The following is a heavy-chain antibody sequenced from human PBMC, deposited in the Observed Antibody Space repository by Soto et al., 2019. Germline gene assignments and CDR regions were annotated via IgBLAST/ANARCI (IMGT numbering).Heavy chain of an antibody. CDR1: GYTFTSYD. J-gene: IGHJ4*02. CDR3: ATEKSGYYDY. Sequence: QVQLVQSGAEVKKPGASVKVSCKASGYTFTSYDINWVRQATGQGLEWMGWMNPNSGNTGYAQKFQGRVTLTRNTSIITAYMRLSSLRSEDTALFYCATEKSGYYDYWGQGTLVTVSS. D-gene: IGHD3-3*01. V-gene: IGHV1-8*01. CDR2: MNPNSGNT.